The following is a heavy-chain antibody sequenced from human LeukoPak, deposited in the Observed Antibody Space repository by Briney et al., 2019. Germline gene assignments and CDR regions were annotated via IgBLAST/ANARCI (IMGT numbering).Heavy chain of an antibody. J-gene: IGHJ4*02. Sequence: GASVKVSWKASGCTFSSYAISWVRQALGQGLEWMGGIIPIFGTANYAQKFQGRVTITADESTSTAYMELSSLRSEDTAVYYCARALRNDYGDYTTLDYWGQGTLVTVSS. V-gene: IGHV1-69*13. CDR2: IIPIFGTA. CDR3: ARALRNDYGDYTTLDY. D-gene: IGHD4-17*01. CDR1: GCTFSSYA.